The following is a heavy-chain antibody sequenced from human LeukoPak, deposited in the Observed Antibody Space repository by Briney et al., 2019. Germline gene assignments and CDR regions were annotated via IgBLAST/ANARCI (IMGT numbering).Heavy chain of an antibody. J-gene: IGHJ3*02. Sequence: SETLSLTCAVSGGSISSGGYSWSWIRQPPGKGLEWIGYMYHSGSTFYNPSLRSRVTISGDRSKNQSSLKLNSVTAADTALYYCARLEGSWNAFDIWGQGTMVTVSS. CDR1: GGSISSGGYS. CDR2: MYHSGST. CDR3: ARLEGSWNAFDI. V-gene: IGHV4-30-2*01.